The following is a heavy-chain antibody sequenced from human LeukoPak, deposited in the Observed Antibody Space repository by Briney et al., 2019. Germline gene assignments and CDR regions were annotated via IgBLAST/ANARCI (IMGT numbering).Heavy chain of an antibody. Sequence: GGSLRLSCVASGFTLSGHNINWVRQAPGKGLEWVSHISSSGSITYYGDSVKGRITISRDNAKNSVSLYMNSLRAEDSAVYYCARPGITAFDIWGQGTMVTVSS. CDR1: GFTLSGHN. V-gene: IGHV3-48*01. CDR3: ARPGITAFDI. J-gene: IGHJ3*02. D-gene: IGHD3-10*01. CDR2: ISSSGSIT.